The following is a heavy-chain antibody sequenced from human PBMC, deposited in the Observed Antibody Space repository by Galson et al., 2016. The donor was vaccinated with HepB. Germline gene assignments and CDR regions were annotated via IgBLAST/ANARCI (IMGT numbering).Heavy chain of an antibody. CDR1: ITSSGYY. J-gene: IGHJ6*02. CDR2: VYYSGST. Sequence: ITSSGYYWGWLRQPPGKGLEWIGSVYYSGSTYYNPSLKSRVTISVDTSKNQFSLKLSSVTAADTAVYYCARRGPTYYYGMDVWGQGTTVTVSS. D-gene: IGHD3-10*01. V-gene: IGHV4-39*01. CDR3: ARRGPTYYYGMDV.